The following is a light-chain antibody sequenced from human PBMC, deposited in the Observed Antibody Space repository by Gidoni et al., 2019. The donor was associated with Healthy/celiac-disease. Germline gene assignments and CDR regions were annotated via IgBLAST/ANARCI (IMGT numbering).Light chain of an antibody. J-gene: IGKJ1*01. CDR1: QSVSSN. CDR2: GAS. CDR3: QQYNNWPPL. Sequence: EIVMTQSPATLSVSPGDRATLSCRASQSVSSNLAWYQQKPGQAPRLLIYGASTRATGIPARFSGSGSGTEFTLTISSLQSEDFAVYYCQQYNNWPPLFGQGTKVEIK. V-gene: IGKV3-15*01.